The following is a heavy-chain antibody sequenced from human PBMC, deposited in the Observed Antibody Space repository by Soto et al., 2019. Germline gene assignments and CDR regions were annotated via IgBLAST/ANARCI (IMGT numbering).Heavy chain of an antibody. V-gene: IGHV3-66*01. CDR3: ASDVGV. J-gene: IGHJ6*04. CDR2: IYSSGST. Sequence: EVQLVESGGGLVQPGGSLRLSCAASGFTVSNNSMSWVRQAPGKGLEWVSVIYSSGSTYYADSVKGRLTISRDNSNNTLCPQMTSLRAVDTAVYYCASDVGVWGRGTTVTVSS. CDR1: GFTVSNNS.